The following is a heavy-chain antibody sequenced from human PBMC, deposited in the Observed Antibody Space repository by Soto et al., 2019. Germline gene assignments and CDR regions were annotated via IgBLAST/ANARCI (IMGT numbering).Heavy chain of an antibody. CDR3: TRDCRGRLRDGFDI. Sequence: EVQLVESGGGLVQPGGSLRLSCAASGFTFSSYWMHWVRQAPGKGLVCVSRINTDGTTITYADSVKGRFTISRDNAKSTLYLQMNNLRAEDTAVYFCTRDCRGRLRDGFDIWGQGTMVTVSS. CDR2: INTDGTTI. D-gene: IGHD4-17*01. J-gene: IGHJ3*02. V-gene: IGHV3-74*01. CDR1: GFTFSSYW.